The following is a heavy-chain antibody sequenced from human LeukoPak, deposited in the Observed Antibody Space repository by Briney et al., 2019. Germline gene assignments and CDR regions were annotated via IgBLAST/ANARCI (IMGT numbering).Heavy chain of an antibody. V-gene: IGHV3-9*01. CDR3: ARVNVLWFGGYDY. J-gene: IGHJ4*02. Sequence: GGSLRLSCAASGFTFDDYAMHWVRHAPGKGLEWVSGISWNSGSIGYADSVKGRFTISRDNAKNSLYLQMNSLRAEDTAVYYCARVNVLWFGGYDYWGQGTLVTVSS. CDR2: ISWNSGSI. CDR1: GFTFDDYA. D-gene: IGHD3-10*01.